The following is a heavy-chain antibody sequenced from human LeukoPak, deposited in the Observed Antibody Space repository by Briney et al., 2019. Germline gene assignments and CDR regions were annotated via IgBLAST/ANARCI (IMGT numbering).Heavy chain of an antibody. D-gene: IGHD3-3*01. J-gene: IGHJ6*03. V-gene: IGHV3-30*02. CDR2: IRYDGSNK. CDR3: AKVDYDFWGGYSPPHNYYYYYYMDV. CDR1: GFTFSSYG. Sequence: GGSLRLSCAASGFTFSSYGMHWVRQAPGKGLEWVAFIRYDGSNKYYADSVKGRFTISRDNSKNTLYLQMNSLRAEDTAVYYCAKVDYDFWGGYSPPHNYYYYYYMDVWGKGTTVTVSS.